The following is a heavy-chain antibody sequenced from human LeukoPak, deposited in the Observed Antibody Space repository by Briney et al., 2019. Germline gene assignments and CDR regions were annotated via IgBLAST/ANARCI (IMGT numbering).Heavy chain of an antibody. V-gene: IGHV3-9*01. J-gene: IGHJ4*02. Sequence: GRSLRLSCAASAFTFDDYAMHWVRQAPGKGLEWVSGISWNSGSIGYADSVKGRFTISRDNAKNSLYLQMNSLRAEDTALYYCAKAILYDSSGYFDYWGQGTLVTVSS. CDR3: AKAILYDSSGYFDY. CDR2: ISWNSGSI. D-gene: IGHD3-22*01. CDR1: AFTFDDYA.